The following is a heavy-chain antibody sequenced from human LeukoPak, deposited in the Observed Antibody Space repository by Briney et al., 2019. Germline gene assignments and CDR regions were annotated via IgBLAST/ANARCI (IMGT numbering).Heavy chain of an antibody. J-gene: IGHJ4*02. CDR2: INLNSGGT. CDR1: GYTFTGYY. CDR3: ARGGTTVTVDY. Sequence: ASVKVSCKPSGYTFTGYYMHWVQQAPGQGLEWMGWINLNSGGTNYAQKFQGRVTMTRDTPISIAYMELSRLRSDDTAVYYCARGGTTVTVDYWGQGTLVTVSS. D-gene: IGHD4-17*01. V-gene: IGHV1-2*02.